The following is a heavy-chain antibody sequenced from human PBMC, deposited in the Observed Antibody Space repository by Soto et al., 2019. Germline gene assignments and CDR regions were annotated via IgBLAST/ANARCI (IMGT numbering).Heavy chain of an antibody. V-gene: IGHV3-23*01. Sequence: QVMQSGGGLIQPGGSLRLACTASGFPFSTPDMSWVRQAPGKGLEWVATIFGSGETTYYADSVRGRLTVSRDNFKNTVYLQMNSLRADDTALYYCVKNSGWFNTGGQGALVIVSS. CDR2: IFGSGETT. J-gene: IGHJ5*02. D-gene: IGHD3-10*01. CDR3: VKNSGWFNT. CDR1: GFPFSTPD.